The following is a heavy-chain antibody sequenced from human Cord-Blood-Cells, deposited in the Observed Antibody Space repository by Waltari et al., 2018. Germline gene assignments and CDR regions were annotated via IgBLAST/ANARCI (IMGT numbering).Heavy chain of an antibody. CDR3: ARGLWDCSSTSCSLDY. CDR2: ISPIFSTA. D-gene: IGHD2-2*01. J-gene: IGHJ4*02. V-gene: IGHV1-69*01. CDR1: GGTFSSYA. Sequence: QVQLVQSGAEVKKPGSSVKVSCKASGGTFSSYAISWVRQAPGQGLEWMGGISPIFSTANYAQKFQGRVTNTADESTSTAYMELSSLRAEDTAVYYCARGLWDCSSTSCSLDYWGQGTLVTVSS.